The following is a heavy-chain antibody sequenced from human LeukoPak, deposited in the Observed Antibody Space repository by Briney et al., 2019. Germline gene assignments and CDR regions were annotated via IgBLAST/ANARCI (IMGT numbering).Heavy chain of an antibody. CDR2: MNHNSGNT. Sequence: ASVKVSCKASGYTFTSYDINWVRQATGQGLEWMGWMNHNSGNTGYAQKFQGRVTMTRNTSISTAYMELSSLRSEDTAVYYCARGPPYYYDSSATQGDYWGQGTLVTVSS. CDR3: ARGPPYYYDSSATQGDY. J-gene: IGHJ4*02. D-gene: IGHD3-22*01. CDR1: GYTFTSYD. V-gene: IGHV1-8*01.